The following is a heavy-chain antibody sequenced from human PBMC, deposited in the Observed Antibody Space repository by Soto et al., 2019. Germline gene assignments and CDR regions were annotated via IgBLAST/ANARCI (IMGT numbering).Heavy chain of an antibody. V-gene: IGHV1-69*13. D-gene: IGHD3-10*01. CDR1: GGTFSSYA. J-gene: IGHJ6*02. Sequence: VKVSCKASGGTFSSYAISWVRQAPGQGLEWMGGIIPIFGTANYAQKFQGRVTITADESTSTAYMELSSLRSEDTAVYYCARDSNLWFGELKTSYGMDVWGQGTTVTVSS. CDR3: ARDSNLWFGELKTSYGMDV. CDR2: IIPIFGTA.